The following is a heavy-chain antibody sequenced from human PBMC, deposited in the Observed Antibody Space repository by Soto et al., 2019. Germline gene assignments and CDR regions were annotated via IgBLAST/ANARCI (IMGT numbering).Heavy chain of an antibody. Sequence: QPGGSLRLSCAASGFTFSSYGMHWVRQAPGKGLEWVAVIWYDGSNENYADSVKGRFTISRDNSKNTVYLQMNSLRADDTAVYFCAREYDWNVPNFDYWGQGTLVTVSS. J-gene: IGHJ4*02. V-gene: IGHV3-33*01. CDR1: GFTFSSYG. CDR2: IWYDGSNE. CDR3: AREYDWNVPNFDY. D-gene: IGHD1-1*01.